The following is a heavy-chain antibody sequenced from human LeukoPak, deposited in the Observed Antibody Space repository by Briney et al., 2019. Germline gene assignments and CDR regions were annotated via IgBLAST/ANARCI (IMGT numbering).Heavy chain of an antibody. Sequence: GGSLRLSCAASEFTFSKYWMHWVRQAPGKGLEWVSRIKPAGTVTSYADSVRGRFTISRDNSKNTLYLQMNSLRAEDTAVYYCAKDNPSYYGDYRIYYYYYYYMDVWGKGTTVTISS. D-gene: IGHD4-17*01. V-gene: IGHV3-74*01. CDR3: AKDNPSYYGDYRIYYYYYYYMDV. CDR2: IKPAGTVT. J-gene: IGHJ6*03. CDR1: EFTFSKYW.